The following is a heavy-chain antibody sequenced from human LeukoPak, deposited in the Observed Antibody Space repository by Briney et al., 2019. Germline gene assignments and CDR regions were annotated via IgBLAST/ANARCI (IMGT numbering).Heavy chain of an antibody. CDR2: IYYSGST. J-gene: IGHJ6*02. Sequence: PSETLSLTCAVSGGSISSGGYYWSWIRQPPGKGLEWIGYIYYSGSTNYNPSLKSRVTISVDTSKNQFSLKLSSVTAADTAVYYCASSLEGRGGRYFDWLLYGWNYGMDVWGQGTTVTVSS. V-gene: IGHV4-61*08. CDR1: GGSISSGGYY. CDR3: ASSLEGRGGRYFDWLLYGWNYGMDV. D-gene: IGHD3-9*01.